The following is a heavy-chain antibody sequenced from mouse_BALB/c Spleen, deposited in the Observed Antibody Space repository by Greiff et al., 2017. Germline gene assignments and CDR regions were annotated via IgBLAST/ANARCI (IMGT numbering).Heavy chain of an antibody. Sequence: VQRVESGPGLVAPSQSLSITCTVSGFSLTSYDISWIRQPPGKGLEWLGVIWTGGGTNYNSAFMSRLSISKDNSKSQVFLKMNSLQTDDTAIYYCVRDDGYYYFDYWGQGTTLTVSS. CDR3: VRDDGYYYFDY. D-gene: IGHD2-3*01. V-gene: IGHV2-9-2*01. J-gene: IGHJ2*01. CDR1: GFSLTSYD. CDR2: IWTGGGT.